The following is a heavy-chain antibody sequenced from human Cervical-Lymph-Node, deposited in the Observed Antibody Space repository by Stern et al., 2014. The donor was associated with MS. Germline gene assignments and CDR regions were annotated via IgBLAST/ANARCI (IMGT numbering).Heavy chain of an antibody. D-gene: IGHD2-8*01. Sequence: QVQLGQSGPEVKKPGASVKVSCKASGYTFSNFGISWVRQAPGQGLEWMGWIGAFNGNTKNARKLQGRVTMTTDTSTRTAYMELTSLASDDTAVYYCARDGHYATTYFDHWGQGTLVTVSS. V-gene: IGHV1-18*01. J-gene: IGHJ4*02. CDR2: IGAFNGNT. CDR1: GYTFSNFG. CDR3: ARDGHYATTYFDH.